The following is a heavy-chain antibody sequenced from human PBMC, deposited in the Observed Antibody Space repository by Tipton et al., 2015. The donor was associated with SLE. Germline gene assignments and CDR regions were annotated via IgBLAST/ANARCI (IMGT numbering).Heavy chain of an antibody. J-gene: IGHJ4*02. CDR2: ISGSGGST. CDR3: ARGGILRGWMGDDY. CDR1: GFTFSSYA. D-gene: IGHD6-19*01. V-gene: IGHV3-23*01. Sequence: SLRLSCAASGFTFSSYAMSWVRQAPGKGLEWVSAISGSGGSTYYADSVKGRFTISRDNSKNTLYLQMNSLRAEDTAVYYCARGGILRGWMGDDYWGQGTLVTVSS.